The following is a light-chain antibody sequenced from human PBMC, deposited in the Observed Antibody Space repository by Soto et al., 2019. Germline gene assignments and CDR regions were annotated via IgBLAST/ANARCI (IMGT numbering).Light chain of an antibody. J-gene: IGKJ5*01. CDR1: QSVGST. Sequence: EIVMTQSPATLSVSPGERATLSCRASQSVGSTLAWYQQKPGQAPRLLIYGASTRATSISARVSGGGSATDFPPPISSLQSEDFAVYYCQQYNQWPTTFGQGTRLEIK. CDR3: QQYNQWPTT. V-gene: IGKV3-15*01. CDR2: GAS.